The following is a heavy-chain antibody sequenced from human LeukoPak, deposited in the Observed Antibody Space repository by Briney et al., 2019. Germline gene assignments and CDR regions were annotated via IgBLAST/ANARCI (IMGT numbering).Heavy chain of an antibody. V-gene: IGHV4-4*07. CDR3: VAPGQYYYDSSGNGAHFDY. CDR2: IYTSGST. J-gene: IGHJ4*02. D-gene: IGHD3-22*01. Sequence: SETLSLTCTVSGGSISSYYWSWIRQPAGKGLEWIGRIYTSGSTNYNPSLKSRVTMSVDTSKHQFSLNLSSVTAADTAVYYCVAPGQYYYDSSGNGAHFDYWGQGTLVTVSS. CDR1: GGSISSYY.